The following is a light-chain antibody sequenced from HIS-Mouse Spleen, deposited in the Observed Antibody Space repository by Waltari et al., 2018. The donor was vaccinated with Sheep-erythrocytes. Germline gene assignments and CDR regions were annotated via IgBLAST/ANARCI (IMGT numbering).Light chain of an antibody. Sequence: QSALTQPASVSGSPGQSITISCTGTSSDVGRYNLVSWYQQHPGKAPKPMIYEGSKRPSGVSNRFSGSKSGNTASLTISGLQAEDEADYYCCSYAGSYNHVFATGTKVTVL. J-gene: IGLJ1*01. CDR1: SSDVGRYNL. CDR3: CSYAGSYNHV. V-gene: IGLV2-14*02. CDR2: EGS.